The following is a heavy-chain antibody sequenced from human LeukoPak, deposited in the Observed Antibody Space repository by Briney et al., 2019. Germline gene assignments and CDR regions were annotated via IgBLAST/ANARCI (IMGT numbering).Heavy chain of an antibody. CDR1: GFTFSSYW. CDR3: ARPPESGWYGLNYFDY. Sequence: GGSLRLSCAASGFTFSSYWMSWVRQAPGKGLEWVANIKQDGSEKYYVDSVKGRFTISRDNAKNSLYLQMNSLRAEDTAVYYCARPPESGWYGLNYFDYWGQGTLVTVSS. D-gene: IGHD6-19*01. CDR2: IKQDGSEK. V-gene: IGHV3-7*01. J-gene: IGHJ4*02.